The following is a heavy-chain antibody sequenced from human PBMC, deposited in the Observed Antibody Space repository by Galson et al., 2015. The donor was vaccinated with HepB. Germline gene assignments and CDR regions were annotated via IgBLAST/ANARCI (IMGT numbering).Heavy chain of an antibody. V-gene: IGHV3-30*04. CDR3: ASLTYCSGGSCYSDYYYYGMDV. CDR1: GFTFSSYA. CDR2: ISYDGSNK. D-gene: IGHD2-15*01. Sequence: SLRLSCAASGFTFSSYAMHWVRQAPGKGLEWVAVISYDGSNKYYADSVKGRSTISRDNSKNTLYLQMNSLRAEDTAVYYCASLTYCSGGSCYSDYYYYGMDVWGQGTTVTVSS. J-gene: IGHJ6*02.